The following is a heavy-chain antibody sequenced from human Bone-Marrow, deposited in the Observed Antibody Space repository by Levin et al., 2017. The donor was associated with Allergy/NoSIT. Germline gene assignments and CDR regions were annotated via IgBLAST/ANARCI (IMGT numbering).Heavy chain of an antibody. V-gene: IGHV4-30-2*01. Sequence: SQTLSLTCAVSGGSISSGGYSWSWIRQPPGKGLEWIGYIYHSGSTYYNPSLKSRVTISVDRSKNQFSLKLSSVTAADTAVYYCARVLGRFDPWGQGTLVTVSS. CDR3: ARVLGRFDP. CDR1: GGSISSGGYS. J-gene: IGHJ5*02. CDR2: IYHSGST.